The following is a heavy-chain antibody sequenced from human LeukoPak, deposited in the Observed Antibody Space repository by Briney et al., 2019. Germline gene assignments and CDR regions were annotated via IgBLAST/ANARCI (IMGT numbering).Heavy chain of an antibody. J-gene: IGHJ4*02. D-gene: IGHD2-15*01. CDR2: IIPIFGTA. V-gene: IGHV1-69*13. CDR3: ARHGVAAVLLFDY. Sequence: GASVKVSCKASGGTFSSYAISWVRQAPGQGLEWMGGIIPIFGTANYAQKFQGRVTITADESTSTAYMELSSLRSEDTAVYYCARHGVAAVLLFDYWGQGTLVTVSS. CDR1: GGTFSSYA.